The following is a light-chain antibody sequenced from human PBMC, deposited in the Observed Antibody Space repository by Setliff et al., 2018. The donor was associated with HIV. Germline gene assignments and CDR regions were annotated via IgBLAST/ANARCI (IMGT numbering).Light chain of an antibody. CDR2: EVS. CDR3: GSYTTTNSFV. CDR1: SSDVGSSKF. Sequence: QSVLAQPASVSGSPGQSITISCTGTSSDVGSSKFVSWYQQHPGKAPKLLIYEVSNRPSGVPDRFTGSKSANTASLTISGLQAEDEADYYCGSYTTTNSFVFGTGTKVTVL. V-gene: IGLV2-14*01. J-gene: IGLJ1*01.